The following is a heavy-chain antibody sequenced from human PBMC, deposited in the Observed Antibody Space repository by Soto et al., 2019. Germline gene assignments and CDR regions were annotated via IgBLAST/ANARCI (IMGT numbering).Heavy chain of an antibody. CDR3: ARHGISYCSGGSCYSYADINWFDP. CDR2: IYYSGST. V-gene: IGHV4-59*08. J-gene: IGHJ5*02. D-gene: IGHD2-15*01. Sequence: SETLSLTCTVSGGSISSYYWSWIRQPPGKGLEWIGYIYYSGSTNYNPSLKSRVTISVDTSKNQFSLKLSSVTAADTTVYYCARHGISYCSGGSCYSYADINWFDPWGQGTLVTVSS. CDR1: GGSISSYY.